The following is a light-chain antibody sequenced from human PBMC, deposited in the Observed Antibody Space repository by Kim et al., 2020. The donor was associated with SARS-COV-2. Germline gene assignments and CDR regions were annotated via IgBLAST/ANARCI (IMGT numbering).Light chain of an antibody. CDR1: SSDVGGYNY. J-gene: IGLJ3*02. V-gene: IGLV2-14*03. CDR2: DVS. Sequence: HSITISCTGTSSDVGGYNYVSWYQQHPGKAPKLMIYDVSNRPSGVSNRFSGSKSGNTASLTISGLQAEDEADYYCSSYTSSSTYWVFGGGTKLTVL. CDR3: SSYTSSSTYWV.